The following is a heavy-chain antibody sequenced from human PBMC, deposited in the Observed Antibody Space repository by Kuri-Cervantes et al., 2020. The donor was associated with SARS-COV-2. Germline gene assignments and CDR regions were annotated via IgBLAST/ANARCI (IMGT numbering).Heavy chain of an antibody. V-gene: IGHV3-30*01. J-gene: IGHJ5*02. CDR2: ISYDGSNK. CDR1: GFTFSSYA. Sequence: GGSLRLSCAASGFTFSSYAMHWVRQAPGKGLEWVAVISYDGSNKYYADSVKGRFTISRDNSKNTLYLQMNSLRPEDTAVYYCTDWFDPWGQGTLVTVSS. CDR3: TDWFDP.